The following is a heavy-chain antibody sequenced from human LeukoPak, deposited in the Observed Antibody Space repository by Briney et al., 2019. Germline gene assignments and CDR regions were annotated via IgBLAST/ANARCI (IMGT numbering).Heavy chain of an antibody. D-gene: IGHD5-18*01. CDR3: TRSGAMD. CDR2: IKQDGSEK. CDR1: GFTFSSYW. J-gene: IGHJ4*02. V-gene: IGHV3-7*05. Sequence: GGSLRLSCAASGFTFSSYWLNWVRQAPGKGLEWVANIKQDGSEKYYVDSVKGRFIISRDNAKNSLYLQMNSLRVEDTAAYYCTRSGAMDWGQGTLVTVSS.